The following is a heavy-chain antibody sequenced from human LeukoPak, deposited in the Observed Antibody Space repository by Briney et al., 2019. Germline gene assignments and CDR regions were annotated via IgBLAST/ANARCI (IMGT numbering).Heavy chain of an antibody. CDR3: ARAYTGSFSGTLEY. Sequence: GGSLRLSCAASGFTFSDYYMTWIRQAPGKGLEWVSYISPSGITTYYTDSVKGRFTISRDNAKNSLSLQINSLRVEDTAVYYCARAYTGSFSGTLEYWGRGILVTVSS. D-gene: IGHD1-26*01. V-gene: IGHV3-11*04. J-gene: IGHJ4*02. CDR1: GFTFSDYY. CDR2: ISPSGITT.